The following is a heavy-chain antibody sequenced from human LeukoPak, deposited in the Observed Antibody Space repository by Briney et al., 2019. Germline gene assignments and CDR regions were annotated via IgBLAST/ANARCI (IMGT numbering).Heavy chain of an antibody. J-gene: IGHJ4*02. CDR1: GFTFSSYA. CDR2: ISGSGGST. CDR3: AKDPTPVYSSSYEGY. D-gene: IGHD6-13*01. Sequence: TGGSLRLSCAASGFTFSSYAMSWVRQAPGKGLEWVSAISGSGGSTYYADSVKGRFTISRDNSKNTLYLQMNSLRAEDTAVYYCAKDPTPVYSSSYEGYWGQGTLVTVSS. V-gene: IGHV3-23*01.